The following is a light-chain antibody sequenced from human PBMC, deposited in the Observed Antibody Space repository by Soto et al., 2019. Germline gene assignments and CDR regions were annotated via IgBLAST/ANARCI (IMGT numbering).Light chain of an antibody. J-gene: IGKJ1*01. V-gene: IGKV1-5*01. CDR1: QSINAW. CDR3: QHYNIYSPWT. Sequence: IQMTQSPSTLSASVGDRVTLTCRASQSINAWLAWYQQKPGKAPKLLIYDASSLQSGVPSRFSGSGSATEFTLTISGLQPDDSATYYCQHYNIYSPWTFGQGTKVEIK. CDR2: DAS.